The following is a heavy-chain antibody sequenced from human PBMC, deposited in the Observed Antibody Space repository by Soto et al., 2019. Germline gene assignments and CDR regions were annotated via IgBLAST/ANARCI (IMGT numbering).Heavy chain of an antibody. CDR3: ARGDYGGNSDFLSN. CDR1: GYTFTNYG. Sequence: ASVKVSCKASGYTFTNYGISWGRQAPGQGLEWMGWISVYNGHTNYAQKFQGRVTMTTDTSTSTAYMELRSLRSDDTAIYYCARGDYGGNSDFLSNWGQGTLVTVSS. J-gene: IGHJ4*02. V-gene: IGHV1-18*04. CDR2: ISVYNGHT. D-gene: IGHD4-17*01.